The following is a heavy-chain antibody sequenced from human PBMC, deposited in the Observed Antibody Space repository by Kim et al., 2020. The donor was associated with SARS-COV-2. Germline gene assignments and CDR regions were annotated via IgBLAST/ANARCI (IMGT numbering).Heavy chain of an antibody. V-gene: IGHV4-59*01. CDR2: IYYSGST. D-gene: IGHD3-3*01. Sequence: SETLSLTCTVSGGSISNYYWSWIRQPPGKGLEWIGYIYYSGSTNYNPSLKSRVTISVDTPKNQLSLKLSSVTAADTAVYYCARGFWSGRYYYDSMDVWGKGTTVTVSS. CDR3: ARGFWSGRYYYDSMDV. J-gene: IGHJ6*03. CDR1: GGSISNYY.